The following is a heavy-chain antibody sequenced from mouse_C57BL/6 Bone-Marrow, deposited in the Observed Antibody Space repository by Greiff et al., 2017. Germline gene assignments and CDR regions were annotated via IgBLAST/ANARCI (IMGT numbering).Heavy chain of an antibody. CDR3: ARYPHYYGSSYPHWYFDV. CDR1: GYTFTGYW. D-gene: IGHD1-1*01. J-gene: IGHJ1*03. CDR2: ILPGSGST. Sequence: QVQLQQSGAELMKPGASVKLSCKATGYTFTGYWIEWVKQRPGHGLEWIGEILPGSGSTNYNEKFKGKGTFTADTSSNTAYMQLSSLTTEDSAIYYCARYPHYYGSSYPHWYFDVWGTGTTVTVSS. V-gene: IGHV1-9*01.